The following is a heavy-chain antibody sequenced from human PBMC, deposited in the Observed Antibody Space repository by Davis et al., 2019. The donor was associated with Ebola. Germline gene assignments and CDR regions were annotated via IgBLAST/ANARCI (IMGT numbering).Heavy chain of an antibody. V-gene: IGHV1-18*04. CDR2: ISPYNGNT. J-gene: IGHJ4*02. CDR3: ARAQFPTTSDH. CDR1: GYPFTSSG. Sequence: ASVKVSCKASGYPFTSSGVPWVRQAPGQGLQWMGWISPYNGNTNYAQNVQGRVIMTSDTATTTAYMEVGSLRSDDTAVYYCARAQFPTTSDHWGQGTLVTVSS. D-gene: IGHD1-1*01.